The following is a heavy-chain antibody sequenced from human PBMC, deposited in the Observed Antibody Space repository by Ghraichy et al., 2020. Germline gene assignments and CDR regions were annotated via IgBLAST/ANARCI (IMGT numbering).Heavy chain of an antibody. J-gene: IGHJ4*02. V-gene: IGHV4-59*11. CDR1: GGSISSHY. CDR2: IYYSGST. CDR3: ARGEDY. Sequence: SETLSLICTVSGGSISSHYWSWIRQPPGKGLEWIGYIYYSGSTNYNPSLKSRASISVDTSKNQFSLRLTSVTAADTAVYYCARGEDYCGQGTRVIVSS.